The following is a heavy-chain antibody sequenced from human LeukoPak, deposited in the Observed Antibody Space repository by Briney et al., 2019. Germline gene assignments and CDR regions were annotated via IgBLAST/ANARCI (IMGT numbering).Heavy chain of an antibody. CDR2: IYYSGST. V-gene: IGHV4-59*08. D-gene: IGHD2-2*01. CDR3: ARHRGYCSSTSCYGNNWFDP. Sequence: SSETLSLTCTVSGGSISSYYWSWIRQPPGKGLEWIGYIYYSGSTNYNPPLKSRVTISVDTSKNQFSLKLSSVTAADTAVYYCARHRGYCSSTSCYGNNWFDPWGQGTLVTVSS. CDR1: GGSISSYY. J-gene: IGHJ5*02.